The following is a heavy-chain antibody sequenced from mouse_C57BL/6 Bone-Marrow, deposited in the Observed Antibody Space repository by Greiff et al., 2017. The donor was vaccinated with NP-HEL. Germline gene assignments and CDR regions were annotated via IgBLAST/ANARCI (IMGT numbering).Heavy chain of an antibody. J-gene: IGHJ3*01. Sequence: EVKVVESGPVLVKPGASVKMSCKASGYTFTDYYMNWVKQSHGKSLEWIGVINPYNGGTSYNQKFKGKATLTVDKSSSTAYMELNSLTSEDSAVYYCARPYYGSRGWFAYWGQGTLVTVSA. CDR1: GYTFTDYY. CDR2: INPYNGGT. D-gene: IGHD1-1*01. CDR3: ARPYYGSRGWFAY. V-gene: IGHV1-19*01.